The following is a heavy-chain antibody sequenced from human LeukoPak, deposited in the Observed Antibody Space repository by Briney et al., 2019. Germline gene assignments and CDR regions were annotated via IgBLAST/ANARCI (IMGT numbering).Heavy chain of an antibody. CDR1: GFTFISYA. CDR2: ISGSGGNT. V-gene: IGHV3-23*01. Sequence: GGSLRLSCAASGFTFISYAMSWVRQAPGKGLEWVSAISGSGGNTYYADSVKGRFTISRDNSKNTVYLQMNSLRAEDTAVYYCAKDRVPAAISGGYADYWGQGTLVTVSS. J-gene: IGHJ4*02. CDR3: AKDRVPAAISGGYADY. D-gene: IGHD2-2*02.